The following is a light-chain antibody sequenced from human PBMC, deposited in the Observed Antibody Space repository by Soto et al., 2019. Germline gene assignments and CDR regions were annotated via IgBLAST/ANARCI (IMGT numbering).Light chain of an antibody. Sequence: QSALTQPASVSGSPGQSITISCTGTSSDVGGYNFVSWYQQHPDKAPKLMIYDVTNRPSGVSNRFSGSKSGNTAFLTISGLQAEDDAYYYCSSYTGISTYVFGTGTKLTVL. CDR1: SSDVGGYNF. J-gene: IGLJ1*01. CDR2: DVT. CDR3: SSYTGISTYV. V-gene: IGLV2-14*01.